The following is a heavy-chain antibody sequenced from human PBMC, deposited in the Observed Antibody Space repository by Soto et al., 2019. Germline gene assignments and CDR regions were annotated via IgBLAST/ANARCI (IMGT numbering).Heavy chain of an antibody. J-gene: IGHJ5*02. V-gene: IGHV4-34*01. Sequence: QVQLQQWGAGLLKPSETLSLSCAVYGGSFSDYYWSWIRQPPGKGLEWIGEISHSGDTNYNPSLKSRVTLSVDASKNQFSLKLSSVTAADTAVYYCARWGNNLDPWGQGTLVTVSS. CDR1: GGSFSDYY. D-gene: IGHD3-16*01. CDR3: ARWGNNLDP. CDR2: ISHSGDT.